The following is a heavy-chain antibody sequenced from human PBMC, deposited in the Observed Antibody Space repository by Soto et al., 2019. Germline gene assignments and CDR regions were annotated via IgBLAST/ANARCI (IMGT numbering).Heavy chain of an antibody. CDR3: AGASIAARPDRVRAWFDP. J-gene: IGHJ5*02. V-gene: IGHV1-69*06. CDR2: IIPIFGTA. Sequence: QVQLVQSGAEVKKPGSSVKVSCKASGGTFSSYAISWVRQAPGHGLEWMGGIIPIFGTANYAQKFQGRVTITADKSTSTAYMELSSLRSEDTAVYYCAGASIAARPDRVRAWFDPWGQGTLVTVSS. CDR1: GGTFSSYA. D-gene: IGHD6-6*01.